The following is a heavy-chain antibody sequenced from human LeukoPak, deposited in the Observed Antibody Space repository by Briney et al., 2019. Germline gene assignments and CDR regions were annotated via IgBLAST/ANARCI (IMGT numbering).Heavy chain of an antibody. CDR3: ASVPIGSGYCSSTSCSNWFDP. Sequence: SETLSLTCAVYGGSFSGYYWSWIRQPPGKGLEWIGEINHSGGTNYNPSLKSRVTISVDTSKNQFSLKLSSVTAADTAVYYCASVPIGSGYCSSTSCSNWFDPWGQGTLVTVSS. D-gene: IGHD2-2*03. J-gene: IGHJ5*02. CDR1: GGSFSGYY. CDR2: INHSGGT. V-gene: IGHV4-34*01.